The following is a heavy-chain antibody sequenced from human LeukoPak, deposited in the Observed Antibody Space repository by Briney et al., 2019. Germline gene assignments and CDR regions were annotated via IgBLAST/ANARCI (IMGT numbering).Heavy chain of an antibody. CDR3: ARDRRVDAFDI. Sequence: SETLSLTCTVSGGSISSYYWSWIRQPPGKGLEWIGYIYYSGSTNYNPSLKSRVTISVDTSKNQFSLKLSSVTAADTAVYYCARDRRVDAFDIWGQGTMVTVSS. CDR2: IYYSGST. CDR1: GGSISSYY. V-gene: IGHV4-59*01. J-gene: IGHJ3*02.